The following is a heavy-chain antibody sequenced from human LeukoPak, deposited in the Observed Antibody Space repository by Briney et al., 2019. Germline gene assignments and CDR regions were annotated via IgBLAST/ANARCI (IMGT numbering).Heavy chain of an antibody. D-gene: IGHD2-21*02. CDR2: LSDSGDTT. J-gene: IGHJ4*02. CDR1: GFTFSGYG. Sequence: GGSLRLSCAGSGFTFSGYGMSWVRQAPGKGLEWVSGLSDSGDTTYYADSVKGRFTISRDNSKNTLYLQMNSLRAEDTAVYYCARGYGYCGGVCYDYWGQGTLVTVSS. V-gene: IGHV3-23*01. CDR3: ARGYGYCGGVCYDY.